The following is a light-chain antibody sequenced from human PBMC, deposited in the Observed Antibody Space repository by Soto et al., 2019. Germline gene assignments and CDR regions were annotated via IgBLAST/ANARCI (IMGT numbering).Light chain of an antibody. CDR2: KAS. CDR3: QQYNTYPYT. CDR1: QSISSW. Sequence: DIQMTQSPSTLSASVGDRVTITCRASQSISSWLAWYQQKPGKAPKLLIYKASSLESGVPARFSGSGSGTEFTLTISSLQPDDFATYYCQQYNTYPYTFGQGTKLEIK. V-gene: IGKV1-5*03. J-gene: IGKJ2*01.